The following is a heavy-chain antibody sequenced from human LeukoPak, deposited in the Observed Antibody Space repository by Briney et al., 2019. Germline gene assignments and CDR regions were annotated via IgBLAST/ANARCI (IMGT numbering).Heavy chain of an antibody. CDR3: ARTHFHPSLITPFDY. V-gene: IGHV6-1*01. Sequence: SQTLSLTCAISGDSVSSNSASWNGIGQSPSRGLEGLGRTYYRSKWYYDYVVSVKSRITINPDTSKNQFSLHLNSVSPEDTAVYYCARTHFHPSLITPFDYWGLGTLVTVSS. CDR1: GDSVSSNSAS. CDR2: TYYRSKWYY. D-gene: IGHD2-8*01. J-gene: IGHJ4*02.